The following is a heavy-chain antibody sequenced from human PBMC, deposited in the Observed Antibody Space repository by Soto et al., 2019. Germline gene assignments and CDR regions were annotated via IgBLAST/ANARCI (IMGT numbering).Heavy chain of an antibody. CDR2: ISGSGGST. V-gene: IGHV3-23*01. J-gene: IGHJ4*02. Sequence: GGSLRLSCAASGFTFSSYAMSWVRQAPGKGLEWVSAISGSGGSTYYADSVKGRFTISRDNSKNTLYLQMNSLRAEDTAVYYCAKLRYFDWLSPIDYWGQGTLVTVSS. CDR3: AKLRYFDWLSPIDY. CDR1: GFTFSSYA. D-gene: IGHD3-9*01.